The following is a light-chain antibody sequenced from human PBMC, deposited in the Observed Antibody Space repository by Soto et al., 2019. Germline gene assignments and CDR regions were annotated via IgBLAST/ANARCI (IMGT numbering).Light chain of an antibody. Sequence: EIVLTQSPATLPVSLGVRVTLSCRSSQSVGSNLAWYQQKPGQPPRLLIYEASNRDTGVPTRFSGSGSGTEFTLTITSLQSEDFAVYYCQQYNHWPPWTFGQGTKVDIK. CDR2: EAS. CDR3: QQYNHWPPWT. CDR1: QSVGSN. J-gene: IGKJ1*01. V-gene: IGKV3D-15*01.